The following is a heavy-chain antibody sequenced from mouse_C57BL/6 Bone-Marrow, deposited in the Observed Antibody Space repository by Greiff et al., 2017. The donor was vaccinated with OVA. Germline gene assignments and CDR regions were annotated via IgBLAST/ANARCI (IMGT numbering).Heavy chain of an antibody. CDR1: GYTFTDYE. Sequence: VQLQQSGAELVRPGASVTLSCKASGYTFTDYEMHWVKQTPVHGLEWIGAIDPETGGTASNQKFKGKAILTAAKSSSTAYMERRSLTSEDSAVYYCTRRAYYYGSSYRDYWCQGTTLTVSS. CDR2: IDPETGGT. V-gene: IGHV1-15*01. CDR3: TRRAYYYGSSYRDY. D-gene: IGHD1-1*01. J-gene: IGHJ2*01.